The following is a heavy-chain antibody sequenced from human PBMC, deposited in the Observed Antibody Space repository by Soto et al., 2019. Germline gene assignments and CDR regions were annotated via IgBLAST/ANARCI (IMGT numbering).Heavy chain of an antibody. D-gene: IGHD3-10*01. CDR1: GFTFSDYS. V-gene: IGHV3-48*02. CDR3: VRDYLWAFGY. CDR2: IGGRDGPI. J-gene: IGHJ4*02. Sequence: EVQLVESGGGLVQPGGSLRLSCAASGFTFSDYSMNWVRQAPGKGLEWVSYIGGRDGPIKYVDSVKGRFTISRDNAKKSLYLQMNRRRDEDTAIYFCVRDYLWAFGYRGQGLLVTVSS.